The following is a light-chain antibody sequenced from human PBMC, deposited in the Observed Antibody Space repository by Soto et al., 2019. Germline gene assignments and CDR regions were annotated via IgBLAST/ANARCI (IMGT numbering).Light chain of an antibody. CDR1: QSVSSNY. CDR2: DAS. V-gene: IGKV3D-20*02. CDR3: QQRSRWPWT. J-gene: IGKJ1*01. Sequence: EIVLTQSPGTLSLSPGERATLSCRASQSVSSNYLAWYQQKPGQAPRLLMYDASKRATGIPARFSGSGSGTDFTLTISSLEPEDFAVYYCQQRSRWPWTFGQGTKVDIK.